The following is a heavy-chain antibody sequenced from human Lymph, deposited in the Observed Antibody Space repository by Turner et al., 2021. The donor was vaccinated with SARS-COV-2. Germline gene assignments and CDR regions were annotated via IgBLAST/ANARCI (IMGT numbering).Heavy chain of an antibody. V-gene: IGHV3-30*04. CDR1: GFTFSSYA. CDR3: ARDDREFWSGYYTHYYYYGMDV. CDR2: ISYDGSNK. J-gene: IGHJ6*02. D-gene: IGHD3-3*01. Sequence: QVQLVESGGGVVQPGRSLGLSCAASGFTFSSYAMHWVRQAPGKGLEWVAVISYDGSNKNYADSVKGRFTISRDNSKNTLYLQMNSLRAEDTAVYYCARDDREFWSGYYTHYYYYGMDVWGQGTTVTVSS.